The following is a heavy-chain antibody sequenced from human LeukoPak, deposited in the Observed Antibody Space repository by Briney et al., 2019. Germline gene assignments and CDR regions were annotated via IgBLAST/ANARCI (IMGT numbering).Heavy chain of an antibody. D-gene: IGHD6-13*01. V-gene: IGHV3-7*01. Sequence: GGSLRLSCEVSGFTFSAYWMSWVRQPPGKGLEFVANIHQGGSEIHYVDSVRGRFTISRDNAKSLLYLQMNRLRAEDEAIYYCTRVGSSWDLLDYWGRGTLVTVSS. J-gene: IGHJ4*02. CDR2: IHQGGSEI. CDR1: GFTFSAYW. CDR3: TRVGSSWDLLDY.